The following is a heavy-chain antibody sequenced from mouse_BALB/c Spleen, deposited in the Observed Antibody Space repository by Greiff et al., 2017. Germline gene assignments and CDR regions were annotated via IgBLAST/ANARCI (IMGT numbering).Heavy chain of an antibody. Sequence: VKLQESGPGLVAPSQSLSITCTVSGFSLTSYGVHWVRQPPGKGLEWLGVIWAGGSTNYNSALMSRLSISKDNSKSQVFLKMNSLQTDDTAMYYCARGRRGDAMDYWGQGTSVTVSS. CDR3: ARGRRGDAMDY. CDR2: IWAGGST. CDR1: GFSLTSYG. J-gene: IGHJ4*01. V-gene: IGHV2-9*02.